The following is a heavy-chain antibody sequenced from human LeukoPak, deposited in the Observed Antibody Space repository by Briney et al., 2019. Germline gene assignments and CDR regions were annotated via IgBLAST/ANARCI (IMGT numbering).Heavy chain of an antibody. V-gene: IGHV4-39*01. CDR3: AYGGNSATDY. CDR1: GGSISSSSNY. J-gene: IGHJ4*02. Sequence: PSETLSLTCTVSGGSISSSSNYWGWIRQPPGKGLEWIGSIYYSGRTYYNPSLKSRVTISVDTSKNQFSLKLTSVTAADTAVYYCAYGGNSATDYWGQGTLVTVSS. CDR2: IYYSGRT. D-gene: IGHD4-23*01.